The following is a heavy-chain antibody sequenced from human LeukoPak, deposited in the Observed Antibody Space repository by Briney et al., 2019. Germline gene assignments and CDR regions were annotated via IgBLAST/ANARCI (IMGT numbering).Heavy chain of an antibody. CDR1: GYTFTSYG. Sequence: ASVKVSCKASGYTFTSYGISWVRQAPGQGLEWMGWISAYNGNTNYAQKLQGRVTMTTDTSTSTAYMELRSLRSDDTAVYYCASAPDYGSGRLPPGYWGQGTLATVSS. V-gene: IGHV1-18*01. CDR2: ISAYNGNT. J-gene: IGHJ4*02. CDR3: ASAPDYGSGRLPPGY. D-gene: IGHD3-10*01.